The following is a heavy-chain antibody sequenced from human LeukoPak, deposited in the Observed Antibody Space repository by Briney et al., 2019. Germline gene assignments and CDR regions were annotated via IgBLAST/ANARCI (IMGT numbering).Heavy chain of an antibody. CDR3: ARDLADIVVVPAAIHYYYYGMDV. V-gene: IGHV3-30-3*01. CDR1: GFTFSSYA. CDR2: ISYDGSNK. D-gene: IGHD2-2*02. J-gene: IGHJ6*02. Sequence: PGRSLRLSCAASGFTFSSYAMHWVRQALGKGLEWVAVISYDGSNKYYADSVKGRFTISRDNSKNTLYLQMNSLRAEDTAVYYCARDLADIVVVPAAIHYYYYGMDVWGQGTTVTVSS.